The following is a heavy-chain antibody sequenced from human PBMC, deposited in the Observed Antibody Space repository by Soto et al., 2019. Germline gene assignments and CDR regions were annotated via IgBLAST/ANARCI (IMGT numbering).Heavy chain of an antibody. J-gene: IGHJ4*02. CDR2: IYPGDSDT. CDR3: ARPADYGDYGILFDY. D-gene: IGHD4-17*01. CDR1: GYSFTSYW. V-gene: IGHV5-51*01. Sequence: GESLKISCKGSGYSFTSYWIGWVRQMPGKGLEWMGIIYPGDSDTRYSPSFQGQVTISADKSISTAYLQWSSLKASDTAMYYCARPADYGDYGILFDYWGQGTLVTVSS.